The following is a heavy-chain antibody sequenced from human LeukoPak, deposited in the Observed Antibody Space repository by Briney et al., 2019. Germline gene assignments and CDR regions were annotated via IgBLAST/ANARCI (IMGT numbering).Heavy chain of an antibody. CDR2: IKQDGSEK. J-gene: IGHJ6*02. V-gene: IGHV3-7*01. D-gene: IGHD6-19*01. Sequence: GGSLRLSCAASGFTFSSYWMSWVRQAPGKGLEWVASIKQDGSEKYYADSVKGRFTISRDNSKNTLYLQMNSLRAEDTAVYYCAKDRAVAGPYGMDVWGQGTTVTVSS. CDR3: AKDRAVAGPYGMDV. CDR1: GFTFSSYW.